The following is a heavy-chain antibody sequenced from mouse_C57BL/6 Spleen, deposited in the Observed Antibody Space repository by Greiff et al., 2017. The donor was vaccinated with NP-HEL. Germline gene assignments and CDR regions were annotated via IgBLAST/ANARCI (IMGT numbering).Heavy chain of an antibody. CDR1: GFSFNTYA. Sequence: EVKLVESGGGLVQPKGSLKLSCAASGFSFNTYAMNWVRQAPGKGLEWVARIRSKSNNYATYYADSVKDRFTISRDDSESMLYLQMNNLETEDTAMYYCVRGGIYYGYDDGFAYWGQGTLVTVSA. V-gene: IGHV10-1*01. CDR3: VRGGIYYGYDDGFAY. D-gene: IGHD2-2*01. CDR2: IRSKSNNYAT. J-gene: IGHJ3*01.